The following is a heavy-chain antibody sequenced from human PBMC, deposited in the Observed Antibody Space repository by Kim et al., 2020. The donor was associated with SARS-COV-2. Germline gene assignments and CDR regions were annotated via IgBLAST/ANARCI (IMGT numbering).Heavy chain of an antibody. CDR2: LNPDTGVT. J-gene: IGHJ4*02. D-gene: IGHD2-15*01. CDR1: GPSFIHNY. Sequence: ASVKVSCKTSGPSFIHNYVNWVRQAPGQGLEWMGWLNPDTGVTKYAQKFQGRMTMPGDPSIKTAYLDLRSLKSDDTARYYCTRLATGWDFWGQGTLV. CDR3: TRLATGWDF. V-gene: IGHV1-2*02.